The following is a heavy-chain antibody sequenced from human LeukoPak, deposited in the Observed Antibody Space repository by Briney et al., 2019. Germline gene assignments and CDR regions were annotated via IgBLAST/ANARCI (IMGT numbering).Heavy chain of an antibody. J-gene: IGHJ6*03. Sequence: GGSLRLSCAASGFTFSDYYMSWIRQAPGKGLEWVSYISSSGTTIYYADSVKGRFTISRDNAENSLYLQMNSLRAEDTAVYYCARRVAAAGSTGLRYIDVWGKGTTVTVSS. CDR3: ARRVAAAGSTGLRYIDV. CDR1: GFTFSDYY. CDR2: ISSSGTTI. V-gene: IGHV3-11*04. D-gene: IGHD6-13*01.